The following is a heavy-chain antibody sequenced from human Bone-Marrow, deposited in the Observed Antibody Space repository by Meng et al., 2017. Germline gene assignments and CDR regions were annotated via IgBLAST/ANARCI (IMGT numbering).Heavy chain of an antibody. Sequence: ASVKVSCKVSGYTLTELSMHWVRQAPGKGLEWMGGFDPEDGETIYAQKFQGRVTMTEDTSTDTAYMELSSLRSEDTAVYYCARDPDYDWYFDLWGRGTLVTVSS. D-gene: IGHD4-17*01. CDR1: GYTLTELS. V-gene: IGHV1-24*01. J-gene: IGHJ2*01. CDR3: ARDPDYDWYFDL. CDR2: FDPEDGET.